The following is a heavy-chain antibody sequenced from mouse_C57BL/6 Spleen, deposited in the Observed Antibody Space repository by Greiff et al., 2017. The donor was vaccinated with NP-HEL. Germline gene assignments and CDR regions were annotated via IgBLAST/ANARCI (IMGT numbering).Heavy chain of an antibody. CDR1: GFNIKDYY. J-gene: IGHJ3*01. V-gene: IGHV14-2*01. Sequence: VHVKQSGAELVKPGASVKLSCTASGFNIKDYYMHWVKQRTEQGLEWIGRIDPEDGETKYAPKFQGKATITADTSSNTAYLQLSSLTSEDTAVYYCASAYYYGSSYWFAYWGQGTLVTVSA. CDR3: ASAYYYGSSYWFAY. D-gene: IGHD1-1*01. CDR2: IDPEDGET.